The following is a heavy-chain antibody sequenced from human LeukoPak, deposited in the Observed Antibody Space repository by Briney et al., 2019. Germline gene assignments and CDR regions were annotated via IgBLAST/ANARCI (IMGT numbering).Heavy chain of an antibody. J-gene: IGHJ3*02. CDR3: ARHGSGSGWWDAFDI. Sequence: SETLSLTCTVSGDSISSYYWSWIRQPPGKGLEWIAYIYYSGTTNYNPSLKSRVTISVDTSKNQFSLKLSSVTAADTAVYYCARHGSGSGWWDAFDIWGQGTMVTVSS. CDR2: IYYSGTT. V-gene: IGHV4-59*08. CDR1: GDSISSYY. D-gene: IGHD6-13*01.